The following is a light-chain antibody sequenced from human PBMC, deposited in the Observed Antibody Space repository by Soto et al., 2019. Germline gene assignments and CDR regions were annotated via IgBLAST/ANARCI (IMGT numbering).Light chain of an antibody. CDR2: DSS. CDR3: QQYKRYSKT. CDR1: QDISKY. Sequence: IQMTQSPSSLSTSVGDRVIITCQASQDISKYLNWYQQKPGKAPNLLIYDSSNLETGVPSRFSGSGSGSDFTLTISSLQPEDIATYYCQQYKRYSKTFGQGTKVDI. J-gene: IGKJ1*01. V-gene: IGKV1-33*01.